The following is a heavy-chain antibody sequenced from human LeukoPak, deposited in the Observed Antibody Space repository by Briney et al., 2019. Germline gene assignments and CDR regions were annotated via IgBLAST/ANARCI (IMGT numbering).Heavy chain of an antibody. V-gene: IGHV3-23*01. CDR1: GFAFSSYA. Sequence: GGSLRLSCAASGFAFSSYAMSWVRQAPGKGLEWVSAISGSGTSTYHADSVKGRFTISRDNSKNTLYVQMNSLRAEDTAVYYCAKGHYYGSGSLDYWGQGALVTVSS. D-gene: IGHD3-10*01. J-gene: IGHJ4*02. CDR2: ISGSGTST. CDR3: AKGHYYGSGSLDY.